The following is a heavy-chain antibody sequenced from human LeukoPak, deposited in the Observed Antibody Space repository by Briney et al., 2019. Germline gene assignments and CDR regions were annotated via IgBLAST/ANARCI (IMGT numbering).Heavy chain of an antibody. CDR3: ARLTVVMVYSIQENWLDP. Sequence: ASVKVSCKASGYTFTSYAISWVRQAPGQGLEWMGWISGHNGNTSYAHKFQGRVTMTTDTSTSTAYMELRSLRTDDTAVYYCARLTVVMVYSIQENWLDPWGQGTLVTVSS. CDR2: ISGHNGNT. V-gene: IGHV1-18*01. D-gene: IGHD2-8*01. J-gene: IGHJ5*02. CDR1: GYTFTSYA.